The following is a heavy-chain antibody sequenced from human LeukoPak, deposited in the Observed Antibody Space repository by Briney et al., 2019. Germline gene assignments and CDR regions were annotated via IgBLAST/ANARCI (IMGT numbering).Heavy chain of an antibody. CDR3: ARTGTTVTTSPFDY. J-gene: IGHJ4*02. V-gene: IGHV1-69*01. D-gene: IGHD4-17*01. Sequence: SVTVSCKASGGTFSSYAISWVRQAPGQGLEWMGGIIPIFGTANYAQKFQGRVTITADESTSTAYMELSSLRSEDTAVYYCARTGTTVTTSPFDYWGQGTLVTVSS. CDR2: IIPIFGTA. CDR1: GGTFSSYA.